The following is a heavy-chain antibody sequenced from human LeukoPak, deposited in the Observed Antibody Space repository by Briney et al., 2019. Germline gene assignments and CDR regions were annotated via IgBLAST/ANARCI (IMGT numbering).Heavy chain of an antibody. D-gene: IGHD3-3*01. V-gene: IGHV4-34*01. CDR3: ARGALEWPQGYYYYYMDV. CDR1: GGSFSGYY. Sequence: SETLSLTCAVYGGSFSGYYWSWIRQPPGKGLEWIGEINHSGSTNYNPSLKSRVTISVDTSKNQFSLKLSSVTAADTAVYYCARGALEWPQGYYYYYMDVWGKGTTVTVSS. CDR2: INHSGST. J-gene: IGHJ6*03.